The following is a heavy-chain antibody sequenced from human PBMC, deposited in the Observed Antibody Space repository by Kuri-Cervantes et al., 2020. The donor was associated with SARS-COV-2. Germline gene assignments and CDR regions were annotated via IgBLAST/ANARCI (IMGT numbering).Heavy chain of an antibody. Sequence: GSLRLSCTVSGGSVSSGSYYWSWIRQPPGKGLEWIGYIHYSGSTNYNPSLKSRVTISVDTSKNQFSLKLSSVTAADTAVYYCARKRTTVTTFWFDPWGQGTLVTVSS. J-gene: IGHJ5*02. D-gene: IGHD4-17*01. V-gene: IGHV4-61*01. CDR3: ARKRTTVTTFWFDP. CDR1: GGSVSSGSYY. CDR2: IHYSGST.